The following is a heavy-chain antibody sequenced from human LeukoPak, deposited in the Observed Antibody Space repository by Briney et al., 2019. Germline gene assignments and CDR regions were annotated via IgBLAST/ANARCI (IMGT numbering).Heavy chain of an antibody. CDR2: VYHSGSI. CDR3: VSSYGGYVLDY. Sequence: PSETLSLTCTVSGGSISSYSWNWIRQSPGKGLEWIGRVYHSGSINYNPSLKSRVTISVDTSKNQFSLNLSSVTAADTAVYYCVSSYGGYVLDYWGRGTLVIVSS. J-gene: IGHJ4*02. D-gene: IGHD5-12*01. CDR1: GGSISSYS. V-gene: IGHV4-59*01.